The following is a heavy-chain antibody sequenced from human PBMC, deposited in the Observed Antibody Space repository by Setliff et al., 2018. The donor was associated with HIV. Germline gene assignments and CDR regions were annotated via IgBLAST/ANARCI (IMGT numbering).Heavy chain of an antibody. CDR1: GFTFSSYA. Sequence: PGGSLRLSCAASGFTFSSYAMSWVRQAPGKGLEWVSAISGSGGSTYYADSVKGRFTISRDNSKNTLYLQMHSLRAEDTAVYYCAREGYNVLRYFDWLSAEWLDFWGQGTLVTVSS. V-gene: IGHV3-23*01. J-gene: IGHJ4*02. CDR2: ISGSGGST. D-gene: IGHD3-9*01. CDR3: AREGYNVLRYFDWLSAEWLDF.